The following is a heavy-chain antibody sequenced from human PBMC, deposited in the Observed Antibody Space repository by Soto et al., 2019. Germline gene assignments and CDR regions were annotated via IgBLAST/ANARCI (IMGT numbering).Heavy chain of an antibody. V-gene: IGHV1-69*13. J-gene: IGHJ6*02. D-gene: IGHD4-17*01. CDR1: GGTFSSYA. CDR3: ARGMTTVDYYGMDV. Sequence: GASVKVSCKPSGGTFSSYAISWVRQPPGQGLEWMGGIIPIFGTANYAQKFQGRVTITADESTSTAYMELSSLRSEDTAVYYCARGMTTVDYYGMDVWGQGTTVTVSS. CDR2: IIPIFGTA.